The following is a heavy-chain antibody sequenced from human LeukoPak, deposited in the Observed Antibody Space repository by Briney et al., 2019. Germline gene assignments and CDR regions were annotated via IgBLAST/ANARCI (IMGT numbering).Heavy chain of an antibody. CDR3: ASLGYCSSTSCYVSDY. D-gene: IGHD2-2*01. V-gene: IGHV3-74*01. CDR1: GFTFSSYW. CDR2: INSDGSST. J-gene: IGHJ4*02. Sequence: PGGSLRLSCAASGFTFSSYWMHWVRQAPGKGLVWVSRINSDGSSTSYADSVKGRFTISRDNAKNTLYLQMNSLRAEDTAVYYCASLGYCSSTSCYVSDYWGQGTLVTVSS.